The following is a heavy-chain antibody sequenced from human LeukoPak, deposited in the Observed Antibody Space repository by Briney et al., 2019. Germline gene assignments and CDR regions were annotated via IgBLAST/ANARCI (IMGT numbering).Heavy chain of an antibody. D-gene: IGHD6-6*01. V-gene: IGHV4-34*01. J-gene: IGHJ3*02. CDR2: INHSGST. Sequence: SETLSLTCAVYGGSFSGYYWSWIRQPPGKGLEWIGEINHSGSTNYNPSLKSRVTISVDTSKDQFSLKLTSVTAADTAVYYCARGLHSRSSGRRFDVFEIWGQGTMVTVSS. CDR3: ARGLHSRSSGRRFDVFEI. CDR1: GGSFSGYY.